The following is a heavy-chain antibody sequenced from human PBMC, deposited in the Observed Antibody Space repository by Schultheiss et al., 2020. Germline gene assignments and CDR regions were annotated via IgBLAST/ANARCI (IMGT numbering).Heavy chain of an antibody. Sequence: GGSLRLSCAASGFTVSSNYMSWVRQAPGKGLEWVSSISSSSSYIYYADSVKGRFTISRDNAKNSLYLQMNSLRDEDTAVYYCARIFKRDGNINDAFDLWGQGTLVTVSS. J-gene: IGHJ3*01. CDR2: ISSSSSYI. D-gene: IGHD5-24*01. CDR1: GFTVSSNY. CDR3: ARIFKRDGNINDAFDL. V-gene: IGHV3-21*01.